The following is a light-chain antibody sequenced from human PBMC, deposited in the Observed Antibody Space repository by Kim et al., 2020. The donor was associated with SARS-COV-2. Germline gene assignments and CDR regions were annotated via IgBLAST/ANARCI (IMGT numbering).Light chain of an antibody. CDR1: QNINSG. Sequence: SASVGDRVTITCRASQNINSGLAWYQQSTGKAPRLLIYEASHLESGVPSRFSGSGSGTEFTLTIHSLQPDDFAPYYCQQYDGLSTFGQGTKVDIK. CDR3: QQYDGLST. CDR2: EAS. V-gene: IGKV1-5*03. J-gene: IGKJ1*01.